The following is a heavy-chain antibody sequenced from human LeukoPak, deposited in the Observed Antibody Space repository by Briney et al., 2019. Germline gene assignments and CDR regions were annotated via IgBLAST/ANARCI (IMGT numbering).Heavy chain of an antibody. CDR3: AKGGYCSSTSCPFDY. CDR1: GFTLSSYA. J-gene: IGHJ4*02. CDR2: FSGSGGST. D-gene: IGHD2-2*01. V-gene: IGHV3-23*01. Sequence: GGSLKLSCAAPGFTLSSYAMSWVRQAPGKGLGWFSGFSGSGGSTYYADSVKGRFTISRDNSKNTLYLQVNSLRAEDTAVYYCAKGGYCSSTSCPFDYWGQGTLVTVSS.